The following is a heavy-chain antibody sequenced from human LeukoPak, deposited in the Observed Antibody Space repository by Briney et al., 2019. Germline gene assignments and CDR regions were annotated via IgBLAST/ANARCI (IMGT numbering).Heavy chain of an antibody. Sequence: SQTLSLTCAISGDSVSSNSATWNWIRQSPSRGLEWLGRTYYRSKWYNDYAVSVKSRITINQDTSKSQFSLQLNSVTPEDTAVYYCGRVYSGSHYFDCWGQGTLVTVSS. V-gene: IGHV6-1*01. CDR3: GRVYSGSHYFDC. D-gene: IGHD1-26*01. CDR2: TYYRSKWYN. CDR1: GDSVSSNSAT. J-gene: IGHJ4*02.